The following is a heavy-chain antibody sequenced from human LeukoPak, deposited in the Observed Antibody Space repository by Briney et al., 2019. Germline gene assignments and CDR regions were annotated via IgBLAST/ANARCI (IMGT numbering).Heavy chain of an antibody. CDR2: ISSSSSYI. J-gene: IGHJ4*02. Sequence: PGGSLRLSCAASGFTFSIFAMSWVRQAPGKGLEWVSSISSSSSYIYYADSVKGRFTISRDNSKNTLYLQMNSLRAEDTAVYYCAKDAIAAAPLTYFDYWGQGTLVTVSS. V-gene: IGHV3-21*01. CDR1: GFTFSIFA. D-gene: IGHD6-13*01. CDR3: AKDAIAAAPLTYFDY.